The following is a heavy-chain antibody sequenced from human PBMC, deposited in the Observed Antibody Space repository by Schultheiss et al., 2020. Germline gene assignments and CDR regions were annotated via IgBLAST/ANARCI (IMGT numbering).Heavy chain of an antibody. Sequence: SQTLSLTCAVYGGSFSGYYWSWIRQPPGKGLEWIGEINHSGSTNYNPSLKSRVTISVDTSKNQFSLRLSSVTAADTAVYYCARGNYDFWSGLDYYGMDVWGQGTTVTVSS. V-gene: IGHV4-34*01. CDR2: INHSGST. J-gene: IGHJ6*02. CDR1: GGSFSGYY. CDR3: ARGNYDFWSGLDYYGMDV. D-gene: IGHD3-3*01.